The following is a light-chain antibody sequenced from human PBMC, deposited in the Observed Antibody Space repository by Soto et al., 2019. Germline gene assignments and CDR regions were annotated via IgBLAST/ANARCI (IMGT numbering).Light chain of an antibody. V-gene: IGKV3D-20*02. CDR1: QTVRNNY. J-gene: IGKJ4*01. Sequence: ELGLTQAPGTLSLSPGGRGTLSCRASQTVRNNYLAWYQQKPGQAPRLLIYDASSRATGIPARFSGGGAGTDFTHASSIVEAGERVVYYCQHLRLLSLTVGGGTKLDIK. CDR2: DAS. CDR3: QHLRLLSLT.